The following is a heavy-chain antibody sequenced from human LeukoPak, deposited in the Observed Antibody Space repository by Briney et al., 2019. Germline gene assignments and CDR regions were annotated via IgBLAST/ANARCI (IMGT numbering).Heavy chain of an antibody. CDR1: GYTFTGYY. J-gene: IGHJ3*02. Sequence: GASVKVSCKASGYTFTGYYMHWVRQAPGQGLEWMGWINPNSGGTNYAQKFQGRVTMTGDTSISTAYMELSRLRSDDTAVYYCARDLAPYSSSWYDAWCAFDIWGQGTMVTVSS. CDR3: ARDLAPYSSSWYDAWCAFDI. D-gene: IGHD6-13*01. CDR2: INPNSGGT. V-gene: IGHV1-2*02.